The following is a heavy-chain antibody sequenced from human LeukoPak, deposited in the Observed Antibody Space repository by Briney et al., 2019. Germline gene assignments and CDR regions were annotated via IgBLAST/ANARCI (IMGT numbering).Heavy chain of an antibody. CDR1: GFTFSSYA. V-gene: IGHV3-30*04. J-gene: IGHJ4*02. CDR3: ARDEKVRTYYYDSSGHIPDY. CDR2: ISYDGSNK. D-gene: IGHD3-22*01. Sequence: PGGSLRLSCAASGFTFSSYAMHWVRQAPGKGLEWVAVISYDGSNKYYADSVKGRFTISRDNSKNTLYLQMNSLRAEDTAVYCCARDEKVRTYYYDSSGHIPDYWGQGTLVTVSS.